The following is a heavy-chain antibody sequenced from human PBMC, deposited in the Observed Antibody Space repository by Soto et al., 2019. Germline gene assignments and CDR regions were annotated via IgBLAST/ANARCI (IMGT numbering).Heavy chain of an antibody. V-gene: IGHV1-46*01. D-gene: IGHD2-21*02. CDR1: GATFTDYY. Sequence: QVQLMQSGAEVKKPGASVKVSCKASGATFTDYYIHWVRQAPGQGLEWMGTVNPSGGHTTYAQHFLGRVTMTRATSTSTLYMKLTSLRSEDTAVYYCARGGHVVVVTAALDYWGQGTLVTVSS. CDR3: ARGGHVVVVTAALDY. CDR2: VNPSGGHT. J-gene: IGHJ4*02.